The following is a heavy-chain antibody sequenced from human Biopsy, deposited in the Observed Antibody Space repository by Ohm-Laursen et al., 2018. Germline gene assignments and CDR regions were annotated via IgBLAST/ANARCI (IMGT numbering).Heavy chain of an antibody. CDR1: GFTFSDYY. D-gene: IGHD1/OR15-1a*01. V-gene: IGHV3-11*01. Sequence: SLRLSCAASGFTFSDYYMSWVRQAPGKGLEWVSYISGTGGSLDYADSVKGRFTISRDNAKNSLYLQINSLRAEDTAVYYCARDLSFGTVSDYRGQGTLVTVSS. CDR3: ARDLSFGTVSDY. J-gene: IGHJ4*02. CDR2: ISGTGGSL.